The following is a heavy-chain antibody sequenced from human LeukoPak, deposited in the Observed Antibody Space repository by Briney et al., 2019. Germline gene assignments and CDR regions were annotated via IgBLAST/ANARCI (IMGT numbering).Heavy chain of an antibody. D-gene: IGHD3-16*01. CDR1: GGSISSSSYY. CDR2: IYYSGST. V-gene: IGHV4-61*01. J-gene: IGHJ4*02. CDR3: ARGDPTTGDPMFDY. Sequence: SETLSLTCTVSGGSISSSSYYWSWIRQPPGKGLEWIGYIYYSGSTNYNPSLKSRVTISVDTSKNQFSLKLSSVTAADTAVYYCARGDPTTGDPMFDYWGQGTLVTVSS.